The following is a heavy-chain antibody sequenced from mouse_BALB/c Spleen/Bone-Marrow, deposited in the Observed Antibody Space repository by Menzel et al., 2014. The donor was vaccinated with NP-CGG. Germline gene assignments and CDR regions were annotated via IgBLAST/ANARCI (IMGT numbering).Heavy chain of an antibody. D-gene: IGHD2-2*01. CDR2: ISSGSSTI. V-gene: IGHV5-17*02. J-gene: IGHJ1*01. Sequence: EVQGVESGGGLVQPGGSRKLSCAASGFTFSSFGMHWVRQAPEKGLEWVAYISSGSSTIYYADTVEGRFTISRDNPKNTLFLQMTSLRSEDTAMYYCARDGYDEYFDVWGAGTTVTVSS. CDR3: ARDGYDEYFDV. CDR1: GFTFSSFG.